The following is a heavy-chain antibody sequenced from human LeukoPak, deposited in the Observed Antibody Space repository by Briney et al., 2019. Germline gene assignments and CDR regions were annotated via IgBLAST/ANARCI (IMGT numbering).Heavy chain of an antibody. CDR3: ARAQPQIVVVVAARTKSTDIDS. CDR1: GYTFTSYY. D-gene: IGHD2-15*01. Sequence: ASVKVSCKASGYTFTSYYISWVRQAPGQGLEWMVWISAHNDNTNYAHKPQGRVTMTTDTSTSTAYMQLRSLRSDDTAVYYCARAQPQIVVVVAARTKSTDIDSSGEGKLVTVSS. CDR2: ISAHNDNT. V-gene: IGHV1-18*01. J-gene: IGHJ4*02.